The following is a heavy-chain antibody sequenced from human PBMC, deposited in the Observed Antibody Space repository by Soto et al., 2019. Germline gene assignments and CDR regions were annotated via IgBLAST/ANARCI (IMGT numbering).Heavy chain of an antibody. CDR2: IYPADSDT. J-gene: IGHJ5*02. V-gene: IGHV5-51*01. D-gene: IGHD3-9*01. CDR3: ARQDGIFGWFDP. Sequence: GESLTISCMSSGYNFTTSWIGWVRQKPGKGLEWMGIIYPADSDTIYSPSFQGQVTFSVDKSINTAFLQMSSLKASDTAIYYCARQDGIFGWFDPWGQGSLVTVSS. CDR1: GYNFTTSW.